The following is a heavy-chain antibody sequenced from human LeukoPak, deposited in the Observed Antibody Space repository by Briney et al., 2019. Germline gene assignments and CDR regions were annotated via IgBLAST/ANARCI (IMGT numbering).Heavy chain of an antibody. V-gene: IGHV4-38-2*02. D-gene: IGHD3-9*01. CDR2: IYHNGCT. CDR1: GYSISSGYY. Sequence: SETLSLTCTVSGYSISSGYYWGWIRQHPGEGLEGIGSIYHNGCTYYNPPLKSRRTISVDTSKNQFSLTLSSVTAADTAVYYCAREAGYDSLNRFDPWGQGTLVTVSS. J-gene: IGHJ5*02. CDR3: AREAGYDSLNRFDP.